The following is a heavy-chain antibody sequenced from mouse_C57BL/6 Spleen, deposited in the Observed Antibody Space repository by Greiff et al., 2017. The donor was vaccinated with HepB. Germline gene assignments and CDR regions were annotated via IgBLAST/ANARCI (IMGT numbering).Heavy chain of an antibody. V-gene: IGHV1-81*01. J-gene: IGHJ3*01. D-gene: IGHD1-1*01. CDR1: GYTFTSYG. Sequence: VKLMESGAELARPGASVKLSCKASGYTFTSYGISWVKQRTGQCLEWIGEIYPRSGNTYYNEKFKGKATLTADKSSSTAYMELRSLTSEDSAVYFCARYDYGRAYWGQGTLVTVSA. CDR3: ARYDYGRAY. CDR2: IYPRSGNT.